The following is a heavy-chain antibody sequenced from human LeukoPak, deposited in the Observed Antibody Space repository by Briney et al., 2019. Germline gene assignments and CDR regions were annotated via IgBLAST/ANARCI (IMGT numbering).Heavy chain of an antibody. CDR1: GFTFSSSA. CDR2: ISNNGGYT. CDR3: AKQLGYCSDGSCYFPY. D-gene: IGHD2-15*01. J-gene: IGHJ4*02. Sequence: GGSLRLSCAASGFTFSSSAMSWVRQAPGKGLEWVSAISNNGGYTYYADSVQGRFTISRDNSKSTLCLQMNSLRAADTAVYYCAKQLGYCSDGSCYFPYWGRGTLVTVSS. V-gene: IGHV3-23*01.